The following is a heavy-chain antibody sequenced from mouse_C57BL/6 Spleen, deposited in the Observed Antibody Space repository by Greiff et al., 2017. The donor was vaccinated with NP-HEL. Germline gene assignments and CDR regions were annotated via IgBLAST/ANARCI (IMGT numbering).Heavy chain of an antibody. V-gene: IGHV1-69*01. CDR3: ARSWDSAMDY. J-gene: IGHJ4*01. CDR1: GYTFTSYW. CDR2: IDPSDSYT. Sequence: VQLQQPGAELVMPGASVKLSCKASGYTFTSYWMHWVKQRPGQGLEWIGEIDPSDSYTNYNQKFKGKSTLTVDKSSSTAYMQLSSLTSEDSAVYYCARSWDSAMDYWGQGTSVTVSS. D-gene: IGHD3-3*01.